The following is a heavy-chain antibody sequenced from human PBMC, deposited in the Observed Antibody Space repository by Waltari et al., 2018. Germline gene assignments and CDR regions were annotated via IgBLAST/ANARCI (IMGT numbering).Heavy chain of an antibody. CDR2: IYTSGST. CDR1: GGSISSYY. J-gene: IGHJ6*03. CDR3: ARGTPGYSGSYSPIYYYYYYYMDV. V-gene: IGHV4-4*09. Sequence: QVQLQESGPGLVKPSETLSLTCTVSGGSISSYYWSWIRQPPGKGLEWIGYIYTSGSTNYNPSLKSRVTISVDTSKNQFSLKLSSVTAADTAVYYCARGTPGYSGSYSPIYYYYYYYMDVWGKGTTVTVSS. D-gene: IGHD1-26*01.